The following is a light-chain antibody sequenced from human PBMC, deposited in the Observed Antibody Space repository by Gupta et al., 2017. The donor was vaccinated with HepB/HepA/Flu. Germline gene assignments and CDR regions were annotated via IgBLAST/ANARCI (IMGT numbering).Light chain of an antibody. CDR1: QSISIW. CDR2: KAS. Sequence: DIQMTQSPSTLSASVGDRVTITCRASQSISIWLAWYQQKPGKAPNLLIYKASSLQSGVPSRFSGSGSGTEFTLTISSLQPDDFATYYCQHDNSYSWTFGQGTKVEIK. V-gene: IGKV1-5*03. CDR3: QHDNSYSWT. J-gene: IGKJ1*01.